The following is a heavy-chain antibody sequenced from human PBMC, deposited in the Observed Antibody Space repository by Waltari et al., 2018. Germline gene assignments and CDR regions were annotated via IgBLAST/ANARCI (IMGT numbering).Heavy chain of an antibody. CDR1: GFTFSSYA. CDR3: AKVEVVVVVLPPDY. V-gene: IGHV3-23*01. D-gene: IGHD2-15*01. Sequence: EVQPLESGGGLVQPGGSLRLSCAASGFTFSSYAMSWVRQAPGKGLEWVSAISGSGGSTYYADSVKGRFTISRDNSKNTLYLQMNSLRAEDTAVYYCAKVEVVVVVLPPDYWGQGTLVTVSS. J-gene: IGHJ4*02. CDR2: ISGSGGST.